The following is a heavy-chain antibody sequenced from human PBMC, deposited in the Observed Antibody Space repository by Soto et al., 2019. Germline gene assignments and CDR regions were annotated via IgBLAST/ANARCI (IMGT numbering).Heavy chain of an antibody. V-gene: IGHV3-30*18. D-gene: IGHD2-15*01. CDR3: AKDTLTVSGGNLDY. CDR2: ISYDGSNK. J-gene: IGHJ4*02. CDR1: GFTFSSYG. Sequence: GGSLRLSCAASGFTFSSYGMHWVRQAPGKGLEWVAVISYDGSNKYYADSVKGRFTISRDNSKNTLYLQMNSLRAEDTAAYYCAKDTLTVSGGNLDYWGQGTLVTVS.